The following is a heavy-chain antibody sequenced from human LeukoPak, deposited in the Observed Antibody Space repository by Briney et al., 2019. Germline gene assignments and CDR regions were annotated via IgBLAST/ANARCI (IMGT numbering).Heavy chain of an antibody. V-gene: IGHV4-38-2*02. Sequence: IPSETLSLTCTVSGYSISSNYYWGWIRQPPGKGLEWIGTIYHSGSTYYNPSLKSRVTISVDTSKNQFFLKLRSVTAADTAVYYCARSGGRLAQLDYWGQGTLVTVSS. CDR3: ARSGGRLAQLDY. CDR2: IYHSGST. D-gene: IGHD1-26*01. J-gene: IGHJ4*02. CDR1: GYSISSNYY.